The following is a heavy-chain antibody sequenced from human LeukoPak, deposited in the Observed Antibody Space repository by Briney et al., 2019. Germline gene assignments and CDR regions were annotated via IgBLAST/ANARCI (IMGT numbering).Heavy chain of an antibody. V-gene: IGHV3-7*01. J-gene: IGHJ4*02. CDR2: IRQDGSET. CDR1: GFTFTNYW. Sequence: PGGSLRLSCAASGFTFTNYWMTWVRRAPGKGPEWVANIRQDGSETNYVDSVRGRFTIARDNTKNSLYLQMTSLRGEDTAVYYCASRAGKPGNTPWCFDYWGQGALVTVSS. D-gene: IGHD1-7*01. CDR3: ASRAGKPGNTPWCFDY.